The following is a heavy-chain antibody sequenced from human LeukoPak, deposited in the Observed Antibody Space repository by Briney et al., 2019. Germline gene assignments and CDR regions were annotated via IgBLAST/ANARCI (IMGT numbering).Heavy chain of an antibody. V-gene: IGHV4-61*05. J-gene: IGHJ4*02. CDR2: IYYSGST. CDR1: GGSISSSSYY. D-gene: IGHD3-10*01. CDR3: ARVRGEGAYYFDY. Sequence: SETLSLTCTVSGGSISSSSYYWGWIRQPPGKGLEWIGYIYYSGSTNYNPSLKSRVTISVDTSKNQFSLKLSSVTAADTAVYYCARVRGEGAYYFDYWGQGTLVTVSS.